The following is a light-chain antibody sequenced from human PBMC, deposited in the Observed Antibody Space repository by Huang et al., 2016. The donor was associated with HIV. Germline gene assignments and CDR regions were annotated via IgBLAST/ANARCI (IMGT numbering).Light chain of an antibody. V-gene: IGKV3-15*01. CDR2: GAS. J-gene: IGKJ2*01. Sequence: EIVMTQSPATLSVSPGERATLSCRASQGVSNNLAWYQQKPGQAPRLLIYGASTGATDVPVRFSGSGAGTEFTLTISSLQSEDFAIYYCQQYDTWPRTFGQGTKLEIK. CDR1: QGVSNN. CDR3: QQYDTWPRT.